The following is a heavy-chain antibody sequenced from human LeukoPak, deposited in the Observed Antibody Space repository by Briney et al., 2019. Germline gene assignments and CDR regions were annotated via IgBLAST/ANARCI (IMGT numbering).Heavy chain of an antibody. V-gene: IGHV3-23*01. Sequence: PGGSLRLSCAASGFTFSSYAMSWVRQAPGKGLEWVSAISGSGGSTYYADSVKGRFTISRDNSKNTLYLQMNSLRAEDTAVYYCAKARGYSGYDWGGFDYWGQGTLVTVSS. D-gene: IGHD5-12*01. CDR1: GFTFSSYA. CDR3: AKARGYSGYDWGGFDY. J-gene: IGHJ4*02. CDR2: ISGSGGST.